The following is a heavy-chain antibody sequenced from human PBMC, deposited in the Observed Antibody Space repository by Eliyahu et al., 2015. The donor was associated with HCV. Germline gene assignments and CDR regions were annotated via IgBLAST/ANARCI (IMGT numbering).Heavy chain of an antibody. CDR1: GFSLTNARMG. CDR3: ARIQGGFGSGSYPDY. V-gene: IGHV2-26*01. Sequence: QVTLKESGPVLVKPTETLTLTCTVSGFSLTNARMGVSWIRQPPGKALEWLAHIFSNDEKSYSTSLKSRLTISKDTSKSQVVLTMTNMDPVDTGTYYCARIQGGFGSGSYPDYWGQGTLVTVSS. D-gene: IGHD3-10*01. J-gene: IGHJ4*02. CDR2: IFSNDEK.